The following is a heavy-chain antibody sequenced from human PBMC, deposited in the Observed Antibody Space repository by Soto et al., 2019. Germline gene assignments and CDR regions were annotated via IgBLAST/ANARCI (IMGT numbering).Heavy chain of an antibody. V-gene: IGHV1-18*01. D-gene: IGHD3-10*01. CDR2: ISAYNGKT. Sequence: QVQLVQSGAEVKKPGASVKVSCKASGYTFTSYGISWVRQAHGQGLEWMGWISAYNGKTNYAQKLQGRVTMTTDRYTSTAYMELRSLRPDDTAVYYCARERGGITTVRGYVYGMDVWGQGTTVTVSS. J-gene: IGHJ6*02. CDR3: ARERGGITTVRGYVYGMDV. CDR1: GYTFTSYG.